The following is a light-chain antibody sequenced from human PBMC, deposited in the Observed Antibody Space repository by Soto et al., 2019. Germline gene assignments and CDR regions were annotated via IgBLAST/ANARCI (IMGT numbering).Light chain of an antibody. CDR1: QSVYNNY. J-gene: IGKJ4*01. CDR3: QQYGSPPLT. V-gene: IGKV3-20*01. CDR2: GAS. Sequence: EIGLTQSPGTLSLSPGERATLSCRASQSVYNNYLAWYQQKPGQAPRLLISGASSRATGIPDRFSGSASGTDFTLSISRLEPEDCAVFYCQQYGSPPLTFGGGTKVEIK.